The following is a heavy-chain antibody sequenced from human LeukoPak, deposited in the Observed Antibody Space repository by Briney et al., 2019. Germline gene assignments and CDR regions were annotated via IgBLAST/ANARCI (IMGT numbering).Heavy chain of an antibody. J-gene: IGHJ4*02. CDR2: IYYSGST. CDR3: ARRRYSYGSYYFDY. D-gene: IGHD5-18*01. CDR1: GGSISSYY. Sequence: SETLSLTCTVSGGSISSYYWSWIRQPPGKGLEWIGYIYYSGSTNYNPSLKSRVTISVVTSKNQFSLKLSSVTAADTAVYYCARRRYSYGSYYFDYWGQGTLVTVSS. V-gene: IGHV4-59*08.